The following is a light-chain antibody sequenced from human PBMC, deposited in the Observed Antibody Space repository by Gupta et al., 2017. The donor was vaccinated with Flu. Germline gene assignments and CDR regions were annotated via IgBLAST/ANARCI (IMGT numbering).Light chain of an antibody. CDR3: SAWDNSLTTQL. CDR1: SNNVGDQG. V-gene: IGLV10-54*04. J-gene: IGLJ3*02. CDR2: RNN. Sequence: QAGLTQPPSVSKGLRQTATLTCTGNSNNVGDQGATWLQQHQGHPPKLLSYRNNNRPSGISESFSASRSGDTASLTITGLQPEDEADYYCSAWDNSLTTQLFGGGTKLTVL.